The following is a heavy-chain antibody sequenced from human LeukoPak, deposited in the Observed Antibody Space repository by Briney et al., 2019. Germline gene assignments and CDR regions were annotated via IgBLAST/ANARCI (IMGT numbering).Heavy chain of an antibody. CDR1: GGSISSYY. J-gene: IGHJ5*02. Sequence: SGTLSLTCTVSGGSISSYYWSWIRQAPGKGLEWIGYIYYSGSTNYNPSLKSRVTISVDTSKNQFSLKLSSVTAADTAVYYCARDKYGTTGWFDPWGQGTLVTVSS. CDR2: IYYSGST. V-gene: IGHV4-59*01. D-gene: IGHD1-7*01. CDR3: ARDKYGTTGWFDP.